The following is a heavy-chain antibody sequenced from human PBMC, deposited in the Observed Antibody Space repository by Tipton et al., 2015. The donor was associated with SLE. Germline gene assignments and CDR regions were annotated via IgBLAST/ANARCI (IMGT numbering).Heavy chain of an antibody. D-gene: IGHD3-22*01. Sequence: TLSLTCTVSGGSISSSSYYWGWIRQPPGKGLEWIGSIYYSGSTYYNPSLKSRVTISVDSSKNQFFLNLTSVTAADTAVYYCARRHSYESSGYSWYFDLWGRGTLVTVSS. V-gene: IGHV4-39*07. J-gene: IGHJ2*01. CDR3: ARRHSYESSGYSWYFDL. CDR2: IYYSGST. CDR1: GGSISSSSYY.